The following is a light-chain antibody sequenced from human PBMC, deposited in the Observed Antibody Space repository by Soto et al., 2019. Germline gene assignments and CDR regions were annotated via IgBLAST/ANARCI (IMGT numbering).Light chain of an antibody. CDR3: CSYAGSYTYV. Sequence: SYELTQPPSVSVAPGQTATITCGGNDIGGKSVHWYQQRPGQAPVVVVYDDTDRPSGIPERFSGSKSGNTASLTISGLQAEDEADYYCCSYAGSYTYVFGTGTKLTVL. CDR2: DDT. CDR1: DIGGKS. V-gene: IGLV3-21*02. J-gene: IGLJ1*01.